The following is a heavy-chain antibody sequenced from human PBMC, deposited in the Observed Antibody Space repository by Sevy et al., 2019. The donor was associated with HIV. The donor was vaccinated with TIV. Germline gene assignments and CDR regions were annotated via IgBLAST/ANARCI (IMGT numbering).Heavy chain of an antibody. D-gene: IGHD3-10*01. CDR1: RFTFSSYA. J-gene: IGHJ6*02. Sequence: GVSLRLSCAASRFTFSSYAMSWVRQAPGKGLEWVSAISGSGGSTYYSDSVKGRFTISRDNSKNTLYLQMNSLRAEDTSVYYCAKDLDETVRGAEPTHPFYYYYYGMDVWGQGTTVTVSS. V-gene: IGHV3-23*01. CDR3: AKDLDETVRGAEPTHPFYYYYYGMDV. CDR2: ISGSGGST.